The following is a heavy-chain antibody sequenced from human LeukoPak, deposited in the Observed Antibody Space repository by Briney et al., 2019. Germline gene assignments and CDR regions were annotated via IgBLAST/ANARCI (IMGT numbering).Heavy chain of an antibody. J-gene: IGHJ4*02. CDR3: AKDGGIAARPYYFDY. CDR2: IRFDGVNQ. CDR1: GFTFRNYG. V-gene: IGHV3-30*02. D-gene: IGHD6-6*01. Sequence: GGSLRLSCAASGFTFRNYGMHWVRQAPGKGLEWVAFIRFDGVNQYYADSVKGPFTISRDNSKNTLYLQMNSLRAEDTAVYYCAKDGGIAARPYYFDYWGQGTLVTVSS.